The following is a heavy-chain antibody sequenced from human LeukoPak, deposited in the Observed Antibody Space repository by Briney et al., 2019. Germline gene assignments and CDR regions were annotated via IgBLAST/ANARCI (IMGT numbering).Heavy chain of an antibody. Sequence: GGSLRLSCAASGFTFSSYAMHWVRQAPGKGLEWVAVISYDGSNKYYADSVKGRFTISRDNSKNTLYLQMNSLRAEDTAVYYCAKDWGSQYYFDYWGQGTLVTVSS. CDR3: AKDWGSQYYFDY. V-gene: IGHV3-30*01. D-gene: IGHD3-16*01. CDR1: GFTFSSYA. J-gene: IGHJ4*02. CDR2: ISYDGSNK.